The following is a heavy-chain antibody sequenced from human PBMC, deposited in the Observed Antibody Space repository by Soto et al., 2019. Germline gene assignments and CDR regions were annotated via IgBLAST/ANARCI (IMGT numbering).Heavy chain of an antibody. CDR1: GFTFSSYW. CDR3: SRWLILGVVYFDY. CDR2: IKQDGSEK. V-gene: IGHV3-7*05. D-gene: IGHD6-19*01. Sequence: GGSLRLSCAASGFTFSSYWMSWVRQAPGKGLEWVANIKQDGSEKYYVDSVKGRFTISRDNAKNSLYLQMNSLRAEDTAVYYCSRWLILGVVYFDYWGQGTLVTVSS. J-gene: IGHJ4*02.